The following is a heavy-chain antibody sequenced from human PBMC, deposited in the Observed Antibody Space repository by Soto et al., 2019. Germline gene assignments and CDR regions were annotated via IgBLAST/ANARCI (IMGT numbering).Heavy chain of an antibody. J-gene: IGHJ4*02. CDR3: ARRAVAGTRAYYFDY. V-gene: IGHV3-33*01. D-gene: IGHD6-19*01. CDR1: GFTFSSYG. CDR2: IWYDGSNK. Sequence: PGGSLRLSYAASGFTFSSYGMHWVRQAPGKGLEWVAVIWYDGSNKYYADSVKGRFTISRDNSKNTLYLQMNSLRAEDTAVYYCARRAVAGTRAYYFDYWGQGTLVTVSS.